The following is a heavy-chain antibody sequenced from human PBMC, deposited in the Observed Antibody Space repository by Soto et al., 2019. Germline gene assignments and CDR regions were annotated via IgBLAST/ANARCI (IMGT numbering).Heavy chain of an antibody. CDR3: ARDFSGGSCYFDY. CDR1: GGSISSGGYY. V-gene: IGHV4-31*03. D-gene: IGHD2-15*01. J-gene: IGHJ4*02. CDR2: IFYSGNT. Sequence: QVQLQESGPGLVKPSQTLSLTCTVSGGSISSGGYYWSWIRQHPGKGLEWIGYIFYSGNTYYNPSLKTRVIISVDTSKNHFSLKLSSVTAADTAIYYCARDFSGGSCYFDYWGQGTLLTVSS.